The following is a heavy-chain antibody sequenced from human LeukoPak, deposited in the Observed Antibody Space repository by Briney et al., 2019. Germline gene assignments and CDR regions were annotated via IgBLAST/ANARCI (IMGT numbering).Heavy chain of an antibody. J-gene: IGHJ3*02. V-gene: IGHV3-23*01. Sequence: PGGSLRLSCAASGFTFEYYAMSWVRQAPGKGLEWVSTVSRSGDNTYYADPVKGRFTISRDSLKKTLYMQMNSLRAEDTAVYYCPKVKSRPWGSAFDGFDIWGQGTMVTVSS. CDR1: GFTFEYYA. D-gene: IGHD7-27*01. CDR2: VSRSGDNT. CDR3: PKVKSRPWGSAFDGFDI.